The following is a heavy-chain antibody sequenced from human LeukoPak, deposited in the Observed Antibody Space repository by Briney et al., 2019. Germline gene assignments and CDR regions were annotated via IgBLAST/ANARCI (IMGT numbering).Heavy chain of an antibody. J-gene: IGHJ4*02. Sequence: ASVKVSCMASGFTFNTYGISWLRQAPGQGLEWMGWISAYNDDTNYVKKFQDRVTMTTDTSTSTAYMELRSLRSDDTAVYYCARDVRSPMVRGVVFDYWGQGTLVTVSS. CDR1: GFTFNTYG. CDR2: ISAYNDDT. D-gene: IGHD3-10*01. V-gene: IGHV1-18*01. CDR3: ARDVRSPMVRGVVFDY.